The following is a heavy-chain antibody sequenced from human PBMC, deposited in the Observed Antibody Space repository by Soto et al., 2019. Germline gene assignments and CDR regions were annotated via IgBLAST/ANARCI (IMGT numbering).Heavy chain of an antibody. CDR1: GYTFTSYG. CDR3: VTRSQWSGAFDI. J-gene: IGHJ3*02. D-gene: IGHD2-15*01. CDR2: ISAYNGNT. Sequence: ASLKVSCKASGYTFTSYGISWVRQAPGQGLEWMGWISAYNGNTNYAQKLQGRVTMTTDTSTSTAYMELRSLRSDDTAVYYCVTRSQWSGAFDIWGQGTMVTVSS. V-gene: IGHV1-18*01.